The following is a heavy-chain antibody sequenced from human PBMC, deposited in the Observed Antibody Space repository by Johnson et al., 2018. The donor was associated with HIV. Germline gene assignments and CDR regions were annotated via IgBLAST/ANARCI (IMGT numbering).Heavy chain of an antibody. CDR3: ARKQWLEIPSDAFDV. CDR1: GFTFSNYA. Sequence: QVQLVESGGGVVQPGRSLRLSCAASGFTFSNYAMHWVRQAPGKGLEWVAVISYDGTYEFYADSVKGRFTISRDNSKNSLYLQMNFLRPEDTAVYYCARKQWLEIPSDAFDVWGQGTMVTVSS. D-gene: IGHD6-19*01. J-gene: IGHJ3*01. V-gene: IGHV3-30*04. CDR2: ISYDGTYE.